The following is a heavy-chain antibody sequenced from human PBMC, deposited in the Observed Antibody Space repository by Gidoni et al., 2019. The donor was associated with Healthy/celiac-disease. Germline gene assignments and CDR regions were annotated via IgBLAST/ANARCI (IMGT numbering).Heavy chain of an antibody. CDR1: GFTFSSYS. Sequence: EVQLVESGGGLVKPGGSLRLSCAASGFTFSSYSMNWVRQAPGKGLEWVSSISSSSSYIYYADSVKGRFTISRDNAKNSLYLQMNSLRAEDTAVYYCARDGLGELLFDYWGQGTLVTVSS. CDR2: ISSSSSYI. CDR3: ARDGLGELLFDY. V-gene: IGHV3-21*01. D-gene: IGHD3-16*01. J-gene: IGHJ4*02.